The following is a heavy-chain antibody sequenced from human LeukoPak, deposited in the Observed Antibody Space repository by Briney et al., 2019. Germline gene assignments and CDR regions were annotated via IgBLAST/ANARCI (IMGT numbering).Heavy chain of an antibody. CDR1: SGSISSTSYY. CDR3: AREMRSPRGGFDY. V-gene: IGHV4-39*07. CDR2: MYYSGST. D-gene: IGHD3-10*01. J-gene: IGHJ4*02. Sequence: SETLSLTCTVSSGSISSTSYYWGWIRQPPGMGLEWIGSMYYSGSTYYNPSLKSQVTVSVDTSKSQFSLKLSSVTAADTAVYYCAREMRSPRGGFDYWDQGTLVTVSS.